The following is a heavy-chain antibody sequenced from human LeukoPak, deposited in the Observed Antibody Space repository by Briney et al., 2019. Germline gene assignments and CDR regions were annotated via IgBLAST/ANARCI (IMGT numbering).Heavy chain of an antibody. V-gene: IGHV3-23*01. CDR3: AYQATTITTPPEH. D-gene: IGHD4-11*01. J-gene: IGHJ1*01. CDR1: GITFSSYP. Sequence: GGSLRLSCAVSGITFSSYPMTWVRQAPGKGLEWISSISTSGGSTYYADSVKGRFTISRDNFKNTLHLETNNLGAEDTAIYYCAYQATTITTPPEHWGQGTLVTVS. CDR2: ISTSGGST.